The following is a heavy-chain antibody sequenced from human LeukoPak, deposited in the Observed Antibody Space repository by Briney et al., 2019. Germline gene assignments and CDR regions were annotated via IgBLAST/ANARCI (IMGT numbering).Heavy chain of an antibody. D-gene: IGHD4-17*01. Sequence: GASVKVSCKASGYSFTGHYMHWVRQAPGQGLEWMGWINPKSGGTNYAQKFQGRVTMTRNTSISTAYMELSSLRSEDTAVYYCARVAYGDYHFTRRAFDIWGQGTMVTVSS. CDR1: GYSFTGHY. CDR3: ARVAYGDYHFTRRAFDI. CDR2: INPKSGGT. J-gene: IGHJ3*02. V-gene: IGHV1-2*02.